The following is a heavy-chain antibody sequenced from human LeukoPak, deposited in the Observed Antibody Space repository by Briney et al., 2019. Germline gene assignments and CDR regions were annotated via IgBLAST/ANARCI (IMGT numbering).Heavy chain of an antibody. J-gene: IGHJ4*02. CDR1: GFTFSSYA. CDR2: ISGSGDST. CDR3: AKDPVPMISSGAFDF. V-gene: IGHV3-23*01. Sequence: PGGSLRLSCAASGFTFSSYAMNWVRQAPGKGLEWVSTISGSGDSTYYADSVKGRFTISRDNSKNTLYLQMNSLRAEDTAAYYCAKDPVPMISSGAFDFWGQGTLVTVSS. D-gene: IGHD3-22*01.